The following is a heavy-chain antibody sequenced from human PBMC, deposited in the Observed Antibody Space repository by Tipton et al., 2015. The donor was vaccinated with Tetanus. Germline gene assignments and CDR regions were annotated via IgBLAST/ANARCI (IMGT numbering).Heavy chain of an antibody. D-gene: IGHD6-13*01. V-gene: IGHV4-59*02. Sequence: GLVKPSETLSLTCGVFGDSVSGYYWSWIRQPPGKGLERIGYVYYTGSTNHNPSLKSRVTISMDRSKNQISLQLTSVTAADTAVYFCAGVTAQRTELYFDHWGQGTLVTVSS. CDR3: AGVTAQRTELYFDH. CDR2: VYYTGST. J-gene: IGHJ4*02. CDR1: GDSVSGYY.